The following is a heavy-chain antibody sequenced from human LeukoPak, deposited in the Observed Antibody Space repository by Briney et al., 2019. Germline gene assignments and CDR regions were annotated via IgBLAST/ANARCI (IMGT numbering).Heavy chain of an antibody. D-gene: IGHD4-17*01. CDR1: GGSISDYY. Sequence: PSETLSFTCAVSGGSISDYYWSWIRQPPGKGLEWIGYIYYSGSTNYNPSLKSRVTISVDTSKNQFSLKLSSVTAADTAVYYCARATRGTVTRFEYWGQGTLVIVSS. CDR3: ARATRGTVTRFEY. V-gene: IGHV4-59*01. CDR2: IYYSGST. J-gene: IGHJ4*02.